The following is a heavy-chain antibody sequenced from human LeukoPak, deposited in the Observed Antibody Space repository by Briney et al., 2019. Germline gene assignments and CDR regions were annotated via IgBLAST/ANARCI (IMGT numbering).Heavy chain of an antibody. D-gene: IGHD6-19*01. V-gene: IGHV1-18*01. Sequence: ASVRVSCKASGYTFISYGISWVRQAPGQGLEWMGWISGYNGNTNYAQKFQDRVTMTTDTSTSKVYMELRSLRSDDTAVYYCARAVDSSGWYWAYWGQGTLVTVSS. CDR2: ISGYNGNT. J-gene: IGHJ4*02. CDR3: ARAVDSSGWYWAY. CDR1: GYTFISYG.